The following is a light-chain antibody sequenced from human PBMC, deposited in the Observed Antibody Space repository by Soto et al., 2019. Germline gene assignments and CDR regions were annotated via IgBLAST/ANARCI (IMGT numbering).Light chain of an antibody. J-gene: IGLJ1*01. CDR3: QSYDSSLSGYV. V-gene: IGLV2-11*01. CDR2: DVS. CDR1: SSDVGGYDF. Sequence: QSALTQPRSVSGSPGQSVTISCTGTSSDVGGYDFVSWYQQHPGKAPKLMISDVSKRPSGVPDRFSGSKSGNTASLTISGLQAEDEADYYCQSYDSSLSGYVFGTGTKVTV.